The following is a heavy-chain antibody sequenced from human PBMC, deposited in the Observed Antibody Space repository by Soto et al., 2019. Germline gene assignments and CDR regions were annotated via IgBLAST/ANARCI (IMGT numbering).Heavy chain of an antibody. V-gene: IGHV4-34*01. CDR3: ARGPLWFGES. D-gene: IGHD3-10*01. Sequence: PSETLSLTCAVYGGSFSGYFWSWIRQPPGKGLEWIGEINHSGTTNYNPSLRSRVTISVDTSKNQFSLNVNSLTAADTAIYYCARGPLWFGESWGQGTLVTVS. CDR1: GGSFSGYF. CDR2: INHSGTT. J-gene: IGHJ4*02.